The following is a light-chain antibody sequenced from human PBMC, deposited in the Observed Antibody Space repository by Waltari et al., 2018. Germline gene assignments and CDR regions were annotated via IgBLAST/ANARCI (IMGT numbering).Light chain of an antibody. CDR2: NVS. V-gene: IGLV2-14*03. CDR3: CSHRSSRGRV. J-gene: IGLJ2*01. Sequence: QSALTQPASVSGSPGPSITISCTGTSSEVGGYDYVSWYQQHPGKAPKVVIYNVSDRPSGVSNRFSGSKSGNTASLTSSGLQAEDEAHYYCCSHRSSRGRVFGGGTKLTVL. CDR1: SSEVGGYDY.